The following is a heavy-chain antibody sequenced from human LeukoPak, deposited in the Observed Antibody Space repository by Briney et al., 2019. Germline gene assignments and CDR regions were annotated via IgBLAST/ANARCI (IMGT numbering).Heavy chain of an antibody. CDR2: MNPNNGNT. CDR3: ARGTRGAAAADDPFDI. V-gene: IGHV1-8*01. CDR1: GYTFTSCD. J-gene: IGHJ3*02. Sequence: ASVKVSCKASGYTFTSCDINWVRQATGQGLEWMGWMNPNNGNTGYAQKFQGRVTMTRDTSIDTAYMELGSLTSEDTAVYYCARGTRGAAAADDPFDIWGQGTMVIVSS. D-gene: IGHD6-13*01.